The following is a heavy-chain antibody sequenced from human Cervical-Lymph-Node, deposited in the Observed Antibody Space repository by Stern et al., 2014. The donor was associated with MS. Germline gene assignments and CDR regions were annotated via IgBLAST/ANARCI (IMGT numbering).Heavy chain of an antibody. V-gene: IGHV3-23*04. D-gene: IGHD6-19*01. CDR3: AKEGILVASFDY. CDR2: ISGSGDST. Sequence: MQLVQSGGSLVQPGGSLRLSCAASGFTFSSYAMSWVRQAPGKGLEWVSAISGSGDSTYYADSVKGRFTISRDNSKNTPYLQMNSLRADDTAVYYCAKEGILVASFDYWGQGTLVTVSS. CDR1: GFTFSSYA. J-gene: IGHJ4*02.